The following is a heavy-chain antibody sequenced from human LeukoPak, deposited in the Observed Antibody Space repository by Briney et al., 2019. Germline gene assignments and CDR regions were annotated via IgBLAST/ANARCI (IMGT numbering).Heavy chain of an antibody. CDR2: MNPNSGNT. Sequence: ASVKVSCKASGYTFTSYDINWVRQATGQGLEWMGWMNPNSGNTGYAQKFQGRVTMTRNTSISTAYMELSSLRSEDTAVYYCARANTKYCSRTSCYPDYWGQGTLVTVSS. CDR3: ARANTKYCSRTSCYPDY. J-gene: IGHJ4*02. D-gene: IGHD2-2*01. V-gene: IGHV1-8*01. CDR1: GYTFTSYD.